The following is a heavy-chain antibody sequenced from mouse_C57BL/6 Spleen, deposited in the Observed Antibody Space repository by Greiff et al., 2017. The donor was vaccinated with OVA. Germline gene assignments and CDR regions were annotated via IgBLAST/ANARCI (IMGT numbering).Heavy chain of an antibody. D-gene: IGHD1-1*01. CDR3: ARSRNYGSRGAMDY. J-gene: IGHJ4*01. CDR1: GYAFSSYW. V-gene: IGHV1-80*01. CDR2: IYPGDGDT. Sequence: VQGVESGAELVKPGASVKISCKASGYAFSSYWMNWVKQRPGKGLEWIGQIYPGDGDTNYNGKFKGKATLTADKSSSTAYMQLSSLTSEDSAVYFGARSRNYGSRGAMDYWGQGTSVTVSS.